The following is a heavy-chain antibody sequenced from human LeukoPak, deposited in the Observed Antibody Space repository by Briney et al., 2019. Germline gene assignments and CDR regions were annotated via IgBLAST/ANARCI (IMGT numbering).Heavy chain of an antibody. V-gene: IGHV3-64*01. CDR2: ISPNGKST. J-gene: IGHJ4*02. D-gene: IGHD3-10*01. CDR3: AKGLYGSGSYPDY. Sequence: ETLTLTCTVSGGSISSYYWSWVRQAPGKGLEYVSAISPNGKSTFYANSVRRRFSISRDNSKNTLYLQMGSLRAEDMALYYCAKGLYGSGSYPDYWGQGTLVTVSS. CDR1: GGSISSYY.